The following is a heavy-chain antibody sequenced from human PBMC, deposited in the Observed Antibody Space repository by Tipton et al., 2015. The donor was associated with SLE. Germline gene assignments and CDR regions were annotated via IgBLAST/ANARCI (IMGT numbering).Heavy chain of an antibody. J-gene: IGHJ4*02. CDR2: INHSGST. CDR3: ARDRGGSGWPEYYFDY. V-gene: IGHV4-34*01. Sequence: LRLSCAVYGGPFSGYYWSWIRQPPGKGLEWIGEINHSGSTNYNPSLKSRVTISVDTSKNQFSLKLSSVTAADTAVYYCARDRGGSGWPEYYFDYWGQGALVTVSS. D-gene: IGHD6-19*01. CDR1: GGPFSGYY.